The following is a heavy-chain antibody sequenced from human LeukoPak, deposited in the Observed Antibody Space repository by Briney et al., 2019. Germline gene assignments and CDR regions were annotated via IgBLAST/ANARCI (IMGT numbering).Heavy chain of an antibody. CDR2: TYYRSKWYN. CDR1: GDSVSSNSAA. Sequence: SQTLSLTCAISGDSVSSNSAAWYWIRQSPSRGLQWLGRTYYRSKWYNDYAVSVRSRITINPDTSKNQFSLQLNSVTPEDTAVYYCARIKDAFDIWGQGTMVTVSS. CDR3: ARIKDAFDI. V-gene: IGHV6-1*01. J-gene: IGHJ3*02.